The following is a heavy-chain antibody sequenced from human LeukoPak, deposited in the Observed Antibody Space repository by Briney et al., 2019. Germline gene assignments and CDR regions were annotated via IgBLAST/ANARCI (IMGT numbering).Heavy chain of an antibody. Sequence: PSETLSLTCTISGDSFNSNYWTWLRQPPGRGLEWIGYVYYNGNTDYHPSLKSRVSISVDTSKNQFSLKLNSVTAADTAVYYCARGESYCSGGLCYHYYGMDVWGQGTTVTVSS. D-gene: IGHD2-8*02. V-gene: IGHV4-59*01. CDR3: ARGESYCSGGLCYHYYGMDV. J-gene: IGHJ6*02. CDR2: VYYNGNT. CDR1: GDSFNSNY.